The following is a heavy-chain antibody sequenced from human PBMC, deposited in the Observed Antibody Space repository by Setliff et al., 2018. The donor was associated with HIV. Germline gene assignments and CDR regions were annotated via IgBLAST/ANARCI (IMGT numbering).Heavy chain of an antibody. Sequence: LRLSCAASGFTFSTFAMSWVRQAPGKGLEWVSTISHSGETTYFADSVKGRFTISRDNSKNTLYLQMSSLKADDTAIYFCAKALYGHSSAVGPDFWGQGTLVTVSS. CDR1: GFTFSTFA. CDR2: ISHSGETT. D-gene: IGHD4-17*01. CDR3: AKALYGHSSAVGPDF. J-gene: IGHJ4*02. V-gene: IGHV3-23*01.